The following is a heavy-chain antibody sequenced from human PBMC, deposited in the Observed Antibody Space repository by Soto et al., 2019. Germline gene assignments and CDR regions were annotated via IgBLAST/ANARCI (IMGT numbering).Heavy chain of an antibody. CDR3: VKVVEGATRHTDFDS. CDR1: GGSSVNSHAF. D-gene: IGHD2-15*01. J-gene: IGHJ4*02. Sequence: CTCCGGSSVNSHAFWGWLHPHPGQGLEFIGSVYYSGGAHYNPSLESRVTISVDTSTNQVSLRVNSVTAADTGFYYCVKVVEGATRHTDFDSWGRGNRVTVSS. V-gene: IGHV4-39*01. CDR2: VYYSGGA.